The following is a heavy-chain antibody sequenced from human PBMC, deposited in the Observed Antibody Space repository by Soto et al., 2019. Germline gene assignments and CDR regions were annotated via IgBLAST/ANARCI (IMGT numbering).Heavy chain of an antibody. V-gene: IGHV4-4*07. CDR3: ARGYQLLSGWFDP. CDR1: GGSISSYS. Sequence: QVQLQESGPGLVKPSETLSLTCSVSGGSISSYSWSWIRQPAGKGLEWIGRIYTSGSTNYNPSLKSRVTMSVDKSKNHFSLKLSSVTAADTAVYYCARGYQLLSGWFDPWGQGTLVTVSS. J-gene: IGHJ5*02. CDR2: IYTSGST. D-gene: IGHD2-2*01.